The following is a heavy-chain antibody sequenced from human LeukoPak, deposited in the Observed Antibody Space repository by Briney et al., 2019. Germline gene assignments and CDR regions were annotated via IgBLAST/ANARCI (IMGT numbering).Heavy chain of an antibody. Sequence: GGSLRLSCVASGFTFSYLGMHRVRQAPGKGLEWVAVIRFDGSNKYYADSVKGRFTISRDNSKNTPYLQMNSLRAEDTAVYYCARDALYSSSWDAEYFQHWGQGTLVTVSS. J-gene: IGHJ1*01. CDR3: ARDALYSSSWDAEYFQH. CDR2: IRFDGSNK. D-gene: IGHD6-13*01. CDR1: GFTFSYLG. V-gene: IGHV3-33*01.